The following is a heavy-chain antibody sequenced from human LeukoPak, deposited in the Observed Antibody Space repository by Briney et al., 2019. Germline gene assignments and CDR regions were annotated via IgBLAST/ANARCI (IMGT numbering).Heavy chain of an antibody. CDR2: IYYSGST. Sequence: PSETLSLTCTVSGGSISSYYWSWIRQPPGKGLEWIEYIYYSGSTNYNPSLKSRVTISVDTSKNQFSLKLSSVTAADTAVYYCARESVTTGYFDYWGQGTLVTVSS. CDR3: ARESVTTGYFDY. D-gene: IGHD4-17*01. J-gene: IGHJ4*02. V-gene: IGHV4-59*01. CDR1: GGSISSYY.